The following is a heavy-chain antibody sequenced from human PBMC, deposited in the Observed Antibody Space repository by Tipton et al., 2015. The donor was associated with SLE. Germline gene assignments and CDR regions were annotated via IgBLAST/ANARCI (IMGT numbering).Heavy chain of an antibody. CDR1: GFTFSSYE. V-gene: IGHV3-48*03. J-gene: IGHJ5*02. Sequence: SLRLSCAASGFTFSSYEMNWVRQAPGKGLEWVSYISSSGSTIYYADSVKGRFTISRDNAKNSLYLQMNSLRAEDTAGYYCAWCHGYADDNWVDPWGQGTLVTVST. CDR2: ISSSGSTI. D-gene: IGHD5-12*01. CDR3: AWCHGYADDNWVDP.